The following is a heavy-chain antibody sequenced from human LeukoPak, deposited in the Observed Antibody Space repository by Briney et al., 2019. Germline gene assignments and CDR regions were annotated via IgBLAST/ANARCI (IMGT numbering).Heavy chain of an antibody. J-gene: IGHJ4*02. V-gene: IGHV3-23*01. CDR2: ISDSGGST. D-gene: IGHD3-10*01. CDR1: GITLGNYG. CDR3: AKRGVVIRVFLVGFHKEAYYFDS. Sequence: GGSLRLSCAVSGITLGNYGMSWVRQPPGKGLEWVAGISDSGGSTNYADSVKGRFTISRDTPRNTLYLQMNSLRAEDTAVYLCAKRGVVIRVFLVGFHKEAYYFDSWGQGALVTVSS.